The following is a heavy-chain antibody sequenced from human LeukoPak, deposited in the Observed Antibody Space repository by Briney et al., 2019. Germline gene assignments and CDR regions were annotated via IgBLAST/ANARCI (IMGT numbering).Heavy chain of an antibody. D-gene: IGHD1-26*01. V-gene: IGHV3-74*01. CDR2: INSDGSST. CDR1: GFTFSSYW. Sequence: PGGSLRLSCAASGFTFSSYWMHWVRQAPGKGLAWVSRINSDGSSTSYADSVKGRFTISRDNAKNTLYLQMNSLRAEDTAVYYCARDGSWLSGSYGDYWGQGTLVTVSS. J-gene: IGHJ4*02. CDR3: ARDGSWLSGSYGDY.